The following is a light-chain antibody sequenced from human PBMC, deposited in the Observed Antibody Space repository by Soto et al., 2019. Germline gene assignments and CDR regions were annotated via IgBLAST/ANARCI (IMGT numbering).Light chain of an antibody. CDR3: QVWDSSSDLGV. V-gene: IGLV3-21*04. J-gene: IGLJ2*01. Sequence: SYELTQPPSVSVAPGKTARITCGGNNIGSKSVHWYQQKPGQAHVLVIYYDSDRPSGIPERFSGSNSGNTATLTISRVEAGDEADYYCQVWDSSSDLGVFGGGTKLTVL. CDR2: YDS. CDR1: NIGSKS.